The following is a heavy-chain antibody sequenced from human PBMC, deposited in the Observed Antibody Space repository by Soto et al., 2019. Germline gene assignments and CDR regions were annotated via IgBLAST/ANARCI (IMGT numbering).Heavy chain of an antibody. V-gene: IGHV4-4*07. CDR1: GGSISSYH. CDR2: FYTSGRTNT. D-gene: IGHD2-15*01. CDR3: VRESGGGGYCRGGSGHGMDV. Sequence: QVQLQESGPGLVKPSETLTLTCTVAGGSISSYHWSWIRQTAGRILEWIGRFYTSGRTNTYYNLSLKSRVTVSVDRSTNLFSLEITAVTAEETDFYYCVRESGGGGYCRGGSGHGMDVWGKGNTVTVSS. J-gene: IGHJ6*04.